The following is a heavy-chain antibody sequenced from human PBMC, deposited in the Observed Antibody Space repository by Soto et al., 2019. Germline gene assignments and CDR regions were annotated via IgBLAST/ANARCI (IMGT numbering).Heavy chain of an antibody. V-gene: IGHV4-31*03. D-gene: IGHD2-2*01. J-gene: IGHJ6*02. CDR1: GGSISSGGYY. CDR3: VRDYCSSSGCDYYYGMDV. Sequence: KTSETLSLSCTVSGGSISSGGYYWNWIRQHPGKGLEWIGYISYSGTTYYNPSLKSRVTISEDTSKNQFSLKLSSVTAADTAVYYCVRDYCSSSGCDYYYGMDVWGQGTTVTVSS. CDR2: ISYSGTT.